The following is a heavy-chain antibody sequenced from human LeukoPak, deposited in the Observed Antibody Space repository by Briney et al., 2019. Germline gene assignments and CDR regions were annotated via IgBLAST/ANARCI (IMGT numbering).Heavy chain of an antibody. J-gene: IGHJ4*02. CDR3: AKDPSTILGLNYDSDY. Sequence: PGGSLRLSCAASGLTFSCYAMSWVRQAPGKGLEWVSAISGSGGSTYYADSVKGRFTISRDNSKNTLYLQMNSLRAEDTAVYYCAKDPSTILGLNYDSDYWGQGTLVTVSS. CDR1: GLTFSCYA. CDR2: ISGSGGST. D-gene: IGHD3-3*01. V-gene: IGHV3-23*01.